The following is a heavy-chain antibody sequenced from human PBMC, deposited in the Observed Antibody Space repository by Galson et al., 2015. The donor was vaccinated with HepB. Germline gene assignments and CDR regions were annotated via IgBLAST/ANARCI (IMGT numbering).Heavy chain of an antibody. Sequence: QSGAEVKKPGESLKISCKGSGYSFTSYWIGWVRQMPGKGLGWMGIIYPGDSDTRYSPSFQGQVTISADKSISTAYLQWSSLKASDTAMYYCARPAMVRGAVDAFDIWGQGTMVTVSS. CDR2: IYPGDSDT. CDR1: GYSFTSYW. D-gene: IGHD3-10*01. CDR3: ARPAMVRGAVDAFDI. J-gene: IGHJ3*02. V-gene: IGHV5-51*01.